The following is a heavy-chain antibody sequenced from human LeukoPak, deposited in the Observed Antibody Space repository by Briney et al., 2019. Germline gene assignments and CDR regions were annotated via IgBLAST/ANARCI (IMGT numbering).Heavy chain of an antibody. D-gene: IGHD3-22*01. CDR3: ARSPLSNSGYYSFDY. CDR2: IYTSGNT. Sequence: SETLSLTCTVSGASSSSYYWSWIRQPAGKGLEWIGRIYTSGNTNYNPSLKSRVTMSVDTSKNQFSLKLSSVTAADTAVYYCARSPLSNSGYYSFDYWGQGTLVTVSS. V-gene: IGHV4-4*07. CDR1: GASSSSYY. J-gene: IGHJ4*02.